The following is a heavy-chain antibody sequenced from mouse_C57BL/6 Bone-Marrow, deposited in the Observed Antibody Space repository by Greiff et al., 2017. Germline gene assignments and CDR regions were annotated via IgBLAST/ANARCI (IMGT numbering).Heavy chain of an antibody. Sequence: QVQLQQPGAELVRPGSSVKLSCKASGYTFTSYWMHWVKQRPIQGLEWIGNIDPSDSETHYNQKFKDKATLAVDQSSSPAYMQLSSLTSEDSAVYYCARGTLLLLFAYWGQGTLVTVSA. J-gene: IGHJ3*01. V-gene: IGHV1-52*01. CDR3: ARGTLLLLFAY. CDR1: GYTFTSYW. D-gene: IGHD2-3*01. CDR2: IDPSDSET.